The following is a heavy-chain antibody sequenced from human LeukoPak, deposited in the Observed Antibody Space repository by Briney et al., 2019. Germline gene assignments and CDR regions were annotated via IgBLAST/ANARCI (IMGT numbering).Heavy chain of an antibody. Sequence: SETLSLTCTVSGGSVSSGSYYWSWIRQPPGKGLEWIGYIYYSGSTNYNPSLKSRVTISVDTSKNQFSLKLSSVTAADTAVYYCARRGGGYDSLFGYWGQGTLVTVSS. CDR1: GGSVSSGSYY. V-gene: IGHV4-61*01. D-gene: IGHD5-12*01. CDR2: IYYSGST. J-gene: IGHJ4*02. CDR3: ARRGGGYDSLFGY.